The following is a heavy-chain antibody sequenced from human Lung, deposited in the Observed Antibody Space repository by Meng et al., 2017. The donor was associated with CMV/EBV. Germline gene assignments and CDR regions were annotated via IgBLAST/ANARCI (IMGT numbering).Heavy chain of an antibody. Sequence: GGSLRLSCAASGFTVSGYAMHWVRQAPGKGLEWVSVISYDGSNLHYTDSVKGRFTISRDNSGDTLYLQMNSLRPEDTATNYRAREYQYQLLQQGGDDYYHGLDAWGQGTTVTVSS. J-gene: IGHJ6*02. CDR1: GFTVSGYA. D-gene: IGHD2-2*01. CDR2: ISYDGSNL. V-gene: IGHV3-30*04. CDR3: AREYQYQLLQQGGDDYYHGLDA.